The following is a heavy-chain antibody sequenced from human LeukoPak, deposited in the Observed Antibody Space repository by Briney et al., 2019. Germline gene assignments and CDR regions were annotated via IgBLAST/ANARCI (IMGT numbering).Heavy chain of an antibody. J-gene: IGHJ3*02. CDR1: GFTLRSYS. D-gene: IGHD3-22*01. Sequence: GGSLRLSCAASGFTLRSYSMNWVRQAPGEGLEWVSSISSSSTYIYYADSVKGRFTISRDNAKNSLYLQMNSLRAEDTAVYYCARVEYYYDSSTYSDGFDMWGQGTMVTVSS. V-gene: IGHV3-21*01. CDR2: ISSSSTYI. CDR3: ARVEYYYDSSTYSDGFDM.